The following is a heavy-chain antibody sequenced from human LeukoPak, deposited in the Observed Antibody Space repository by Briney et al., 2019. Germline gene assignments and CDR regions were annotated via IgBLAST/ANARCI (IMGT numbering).Heavy chain of an antibody. D-gene: IGHD2-21*01. Sequence: GGSLRLSCAASGFTFSSYGMHWVRQAPGKGLEWVAFIRYDGSNKYYADSVKGRFTISRDNSKNTLYLQMNSLRAEDTAVYYCAEERVSYYLHWYFDLWGRGTLVTVSS. V-gene: IGHV3-30*02. CDR1: GFTFSSYG. J-gene: IGHJ2*01. CDR2: IRYDGSNK. CDR3: AEERVSYYLHWYFDL.